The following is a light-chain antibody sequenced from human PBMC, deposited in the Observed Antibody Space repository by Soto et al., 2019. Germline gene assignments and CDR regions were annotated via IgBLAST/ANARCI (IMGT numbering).Light chain of an antibody. CDR1: TSAVGGYNF. J-gene: IGLJ2*01. V-gene: IGLV2-8*01. CDR2: EVT. CDR3: SSYAGTNIVI. Sequence: QSALTQPPSASGSPGQSVTISTPGTTSAVGGYNFVSWYQQHPGKAPKLIIHEVTQRPSGVPERFSGSKSGNTASLAVSGLQGEDEADYYCSSYAGTNIVIFGGGTQLTVL.